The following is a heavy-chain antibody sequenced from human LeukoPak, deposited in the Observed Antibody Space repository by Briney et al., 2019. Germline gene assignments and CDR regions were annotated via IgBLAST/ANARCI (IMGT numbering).Heavy chain of an antibody. CDR2: IYSGST. J-gene: IGHJ4*02. D-gene: IGHD3-22*01. CDR3: ARDQYYYDSSGYLFDH. CDR1: GGSISSSSYY. V-gene: IGHV4-39*07. Sequence: SEALSLTCTGSGGSISSSSYYWGWIRQPPGKGLEWIGSIYSGSTYYNPSLKSRVTMSVDTSKNQFSLKLSSVTAADTAVYYCARDQYYYDSSGYLFDHWGQGTLVTVSS.